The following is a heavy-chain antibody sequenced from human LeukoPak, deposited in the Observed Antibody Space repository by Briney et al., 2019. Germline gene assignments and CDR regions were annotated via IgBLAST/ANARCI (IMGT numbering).Heavy chain of an antibody. J-gene: IGHJ4*02. CDR1: GYSISSGYY. V-gene: IGHV4-38-2*02. Sequence: SETLSLTCTVSGYSISSGYYWGWIRQPPGKGLEWIGSIYHSGSTYYNPSLKSRVTISVDTSKNQFSLKLSSVTAADTAVYYCARVRVGYYDSSGYYYFDYWGQGTLVTVSS. D-gene: IGHD3-22*01. CDR3: ARVRVGYYDSSGYYYFDY. CDR2: IYHSGST.